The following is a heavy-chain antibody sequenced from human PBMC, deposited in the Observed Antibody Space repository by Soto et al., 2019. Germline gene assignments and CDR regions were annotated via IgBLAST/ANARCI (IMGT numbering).Heavy chain of an antibody. CDR1: DGSSNNYY. D-gene: IGHD3-10*01. CDR3: ARGGLIRGVLYY. V-gene: IGHV4-34*01. CDR2: INHSGST. J-gene: IGHJ4*02. Sequence: QVQLQQWGAGLLKPSETLSLTCAVYDGSSNNYYWSWIRQPPGKGLEWIGEINHSGSTNYNASLKSRVTISEDTCKKQFSLERRFVTAADTAVYYCARGGLIRGVLYYWGQGTLVTVSS.